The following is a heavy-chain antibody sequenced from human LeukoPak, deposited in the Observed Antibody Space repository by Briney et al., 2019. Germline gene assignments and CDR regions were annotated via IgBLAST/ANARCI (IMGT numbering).Heavy chain of an antibody. CDR1: GFTFSSYW. V-gene: IGHV3-7*03. D-gene: IGHD3-10*01. CDR2: IKQDGSEK. CDR3: VRDLGSGSYHSQFDY. J-gene: IGHJ4*02. Sequence: GGSLRLSCAASGFTFSSYWMSWVRQAPGKGLEWVANIKQDGSEKYYVDSVKGRFTISRDNAKNSLYLQMNSLRAEDTAVYYCVRDLGSGSYHSQFDYWGQGTLVTVSS.